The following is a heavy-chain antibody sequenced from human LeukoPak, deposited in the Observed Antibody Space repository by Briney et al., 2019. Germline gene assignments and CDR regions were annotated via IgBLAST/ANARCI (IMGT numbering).Heavy chain of an antibody. V-gene: IGHV4-39*01. D-gene: IGHD3-9*01. CDR1: GGSISSSSYY. J-gene: IGHJ5*02. CDR3: ARASYDILTGYRTSYFDP. CDR2: IYYSGST. Sequence: PSETLSLTCTVSGGSISSSSYYWGWIRQPPGKGLEWIGSIYYSGSTYYNPSLKSRVTISVDTSKNQFSLKLSSVTATDTAVYYCARASYDILTGYRTSYFDPWGQGTLVTVSS.